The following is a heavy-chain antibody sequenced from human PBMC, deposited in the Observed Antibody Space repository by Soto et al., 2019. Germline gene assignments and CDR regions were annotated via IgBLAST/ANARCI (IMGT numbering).Heavy chain of an antibody. D-gene: IGHD4-17*01. CDR2: IYPGDSDT. V-gene: IGHV5-51*01. CDR1: GYSFTSYW. Sequence: GESLKISCKGSGYSFTSYWIGWVRQMPGKGLEWMGIIYPGDSDTRYSPSFQGQVTISADKSISTAYLQWSSLKASDTAMYYCARHSFSTDAKGYGDDAFDIWGQGTMVTVSS. J-gene: IGHJ3*02. CDR3: ARHSFSTDAKGYGDDAFDI.